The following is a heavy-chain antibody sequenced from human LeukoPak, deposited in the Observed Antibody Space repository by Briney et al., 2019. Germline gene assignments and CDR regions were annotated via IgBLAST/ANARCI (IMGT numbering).Heavy chain of an antibody. D-gene: IGHD5-18*01. V-gene: IGHV4-34*01. Sequence: PSETLSLTCAVYGGSFSGYYWSWIRQPPGKGLEWIGEINHSGSTNYNPSLKSRVTISVDTSKNQFSLKLSSVTAADTAVYYCARGRRIQLWSRPDYYMDVWGKGTTVTVSS. CDR3: ARGRRIQLWSRPDYYMDV. CDR1: GGSFSGYY. J-gene: IGHJ6*03. CDR2: INHSGST.